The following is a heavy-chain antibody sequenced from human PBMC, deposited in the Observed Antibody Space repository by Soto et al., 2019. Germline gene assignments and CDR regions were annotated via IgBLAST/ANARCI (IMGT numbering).Heavy chain of an antibody. CDR3: AKDLYDSSGYGFDY. CDR2: ISWNSGSI. V-gene: IGHV3-9*01. CDR1: GFTFDDYA. D-gene: IGHD3-22*01. J-gene: IGHJ4*02. Sequence: EVQLVESGGGLVQPGRSLRLSCAASGFTFDDYAMHWVRQAPGKGLEWVSGISWNSGSIGYADSEKGRFTISRDNAKNSLYLQMNSLRAEDTALYYCAKDLYDSSGYGFDYWGQGTLVTVSS.